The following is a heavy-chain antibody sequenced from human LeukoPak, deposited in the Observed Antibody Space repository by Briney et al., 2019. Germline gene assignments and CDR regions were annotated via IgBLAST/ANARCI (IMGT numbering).Heavy chain of an antibody. Sequence: GSSVKVSCKASAGTFISYAISWVRQAPGQGLEWMGGIIPIFGTANYAQKFQGRVTITADKSTSAAYMELSSLRSEDTAVYYCARDGDCSGGSCPLDYWGQGTLVTVSS. CDR2: IIPIFGTA. CDR3: ARDGDCSGGSCPLDY. D-gene: IGHD2-15*01. J-gene: IGHJ4*02. CDR1: AGTFISYA. V-gene: IGHV1-69*06.